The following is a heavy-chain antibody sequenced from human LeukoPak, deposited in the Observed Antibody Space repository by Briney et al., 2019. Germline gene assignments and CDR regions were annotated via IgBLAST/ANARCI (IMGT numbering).Heavy chain of an antibody. CDR1: GYSFTSNW. Sequence: GESLKISCKGSGYSFTSNWMSGVRQMPGKGLEWMGRIDPTDSYTNYSPSFQGHVTISAGKSISTAYLQWSRLKASATAMYYGASQPEGTWFDPWGQGTLVTVSS. D-gene: IGHD1-1*01. CDR3: ASQPEGTWFDP. CDR2: IDPTDSYT. J-gene: IGHJ5*02. V-gene: IGHV5-10-1*01.